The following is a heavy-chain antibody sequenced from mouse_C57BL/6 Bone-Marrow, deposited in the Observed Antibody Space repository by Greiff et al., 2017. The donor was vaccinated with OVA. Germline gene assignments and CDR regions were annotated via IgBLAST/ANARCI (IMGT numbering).Heavy chain of an antibody. D-gene: IGHD2-14*01. J-gene: IGHJ3*01. CDR1: GFTFSSYG. V-gene: IGHV5-6*01. CDR2: ISSGGSYT. Sequence: DVQLQESGGDLVKPGGSLKLSCAASGFTFSSYGMSWVRQTPDKRLEWVATISSGGSYTYYPDSVKGRFTISRDNAKNTLYLQMSSLKSEDTAMYYCARVYRRGFAYWGQGTLVTVSA. CDR3: ARVYRRGFAY.